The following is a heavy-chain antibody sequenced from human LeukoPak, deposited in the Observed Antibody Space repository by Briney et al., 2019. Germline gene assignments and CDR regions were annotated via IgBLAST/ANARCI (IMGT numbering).Heavy chain of an antibody. V-gene: IGHV4-59*01. CDR2: IYYSGST. Sequence: SETLSPTCTVSGGSISSYYWSWIRQPPGKGLEWIGYIYYSGSTNYNPSLKSRVTISVDTSKNQFSLKLSSVTAADTAVYYCAREAYSSSWRGEYFDYWGQGTLVTVSS. J-gene: IGHJ4*02. CDR3: AREAYSSSWRGEYFDY. CDR1: GGSISSYY. D-gene: IGHD6-13*01.